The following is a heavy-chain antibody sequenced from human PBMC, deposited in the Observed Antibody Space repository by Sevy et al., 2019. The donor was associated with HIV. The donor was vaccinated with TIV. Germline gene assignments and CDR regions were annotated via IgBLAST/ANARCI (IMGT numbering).Heavy chain of an antibody. V-gene: IGHV1-2*02. Sequence: ASVKVSCKASGYTFTDYFMHWVRQAPGQGLEWMGWINPNSGDTKYAQKFQGRVTVTRDTSIRTAYMELSSLRFDDTAVYYCASPGGYRYGSLLDNWGQRTLVTVSS. CDR2: INPNSGDT. CDR1: GYTFTDYF. J-gene: IGHJ4*02. D-gene: IGHD5-18*01. CDR3: ASPGGYRYGSLLDN.